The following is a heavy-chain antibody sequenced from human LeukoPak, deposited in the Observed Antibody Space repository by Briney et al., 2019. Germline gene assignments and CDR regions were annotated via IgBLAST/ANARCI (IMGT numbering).Heavy chain of an antibody. V-gene: IGHV3-21*01. CDR2: IISSSSYI. D-gene: IGHD3-22*01. Sequence: PGGSLRLSCAASGFTFSSYSMNWVRQAPGKGLEWVSSIISSSSYIYYADSVKGRFIISRDNAKNSLYLQMNSLRAEDTAVYYCAKTAWGSGYGYFDYWGQGTLVTFYS. CDR3: AKTAWGSGYGYFDY. J-gene: IGHJ4*02. CDR1: GFTFSSYS.